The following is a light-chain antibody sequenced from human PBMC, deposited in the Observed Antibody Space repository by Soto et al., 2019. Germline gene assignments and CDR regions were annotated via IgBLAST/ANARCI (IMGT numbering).Light chain of an antibody. J-gene: IGLJ1*01. CDR1: SSDVGSYNL. CDR3: CSYAGRV. V-gene: IGLV2-23*01. Sequence: QSALTQPASVSGSPGQSITISCTGTSSDVGSYNLVSWYQQHPGKAPKLMIYEGSKRPSGVSNRFSGSKSGNTASLTISGLQAEDEADYYCCSYAGRVFGTGTKV. CDR2: EGS.